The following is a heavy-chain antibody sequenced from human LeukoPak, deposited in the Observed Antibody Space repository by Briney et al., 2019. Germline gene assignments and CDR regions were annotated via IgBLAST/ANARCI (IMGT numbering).Heavy chain of an antibody. CDR2: ISAYNGNT. CDR1: GYTFTSYG. Sequence: ASVKVSCKXSGYTFTSYGISWVRQAPGQGLEWMGWISAYNGNTNYAQKLPGRVTMTTDTSTSTAYMELRSPSSDDTAVYYCARGTAMPDDFGYWGQGTLVTVSS. CDR3: ARGTAMPDDFGY. V-gene: IGHV1-18*01. D-gene: IGHD2-2*01. J-gene: IGHJ4*02.